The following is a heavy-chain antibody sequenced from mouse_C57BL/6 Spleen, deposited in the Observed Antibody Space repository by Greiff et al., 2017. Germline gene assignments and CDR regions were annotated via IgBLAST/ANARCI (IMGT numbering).Heavy chain of an antibody. J-gene: IGHJ2*01. V-gene: IGHV1-15*01. CDR2: IDPETGGT. CDR3: TRLLSGY. CDR1: GYTFTDYE. Sequence: VQLKESGAELVRPGASVTLSCKASGYTFTDYEMHWVKQTPVHGLEWIGAIDPETGGTAYNQKFKGKAILTADKSSSTAYMELRSLTSEDSAVYYCTRLLSGYWGQGTTLTVSS.